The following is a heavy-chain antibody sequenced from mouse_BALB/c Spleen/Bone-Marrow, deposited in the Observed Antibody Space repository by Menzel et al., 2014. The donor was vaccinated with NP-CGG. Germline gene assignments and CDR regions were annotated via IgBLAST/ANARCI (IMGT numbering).Heavy chain of an antibody. CDR3: VRGWGLTGPEDY. CDR1: GYTFTDFN. Sequence: VQLQQSGPELVRPGASVRMPCKASGYTFTDFNIDWVKQSHGKSLEWIGDIHPNNGDIFYNQKFKGKATLTVDKSSNTAYMELRSLTTEDTAVYYCVRGWGLTGPEDYWGQGTTLTVSS. J-gene: IGHJ2*01. CDR2: IHPNNGDI. V-gene: IGHV1-18*01. D-gene: IGHD4-1*01.